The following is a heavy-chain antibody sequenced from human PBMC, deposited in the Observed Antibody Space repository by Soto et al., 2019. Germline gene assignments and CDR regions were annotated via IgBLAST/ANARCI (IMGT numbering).Heavy chain of an antibody. CDR2: IYYSGST. V-gene: IGHV4-39*01. CDR1: GGSISSSSYY. Sequence: QLQLQESGPGLVKPSETLSLTCTVSGGSISSSSYYWGWIRQPPGKGLEWIGSIYYSGSTYYNPSLKSRVPISVDTSKNQFSLKLSSVTAADTAVYYCATQLRYFDWLGPMSPGAFDIWGQGTMVTVSS. D-gene: IGHD3-9*01. J-gene: IGHJ3*02. CDR3: ATQLRYFDWLGPMSPGAFDI.